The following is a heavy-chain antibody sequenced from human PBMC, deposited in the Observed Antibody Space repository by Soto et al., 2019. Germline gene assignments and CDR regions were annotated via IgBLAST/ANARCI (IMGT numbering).Heavy chain of an antibody. CDR3: AREGSGWYFDY. CDR2: IYHSGST. J-gene: IGHJ4*02. Sequence: QLQLQESGSGLVKPSQTLSLTCAVSGGSISSGGYSWSWIRQPPGKGLEWIGYIYHSGSTYYNPSLKSXXTXSXXRSKNQFSLKLGSVTAADTAVYYCAREGSGWYFDYWGQGTLVTVSS. D-gene: IGHD6-19*01. V-gene: IGHV4-30-2*01. CDR1: GGSISSGGYS.